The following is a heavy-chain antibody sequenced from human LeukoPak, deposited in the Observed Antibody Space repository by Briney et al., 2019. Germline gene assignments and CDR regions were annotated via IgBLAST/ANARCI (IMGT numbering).Heavy chain of an antibody. D-gene: IGHD3-10*01. J-gene: IGHJ4*02. CDR3: GRERSFHYFDY. V-gene: IGHV1-2*02. CDR2: INPNSGGT. CDR1: GYTFTGYY. Sequence: ASVKVSCKASGYTFTGYYMHWVRQAPGQGLEWMGWINPNSGGTIYAQNFQGRVTMTRDRSITTTYMELNRLTSDDTAVYYCGRERSFHYFDYWGQGTLVTVSS.